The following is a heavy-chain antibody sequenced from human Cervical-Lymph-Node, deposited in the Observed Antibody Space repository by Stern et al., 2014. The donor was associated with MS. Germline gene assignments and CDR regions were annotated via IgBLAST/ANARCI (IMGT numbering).Heavy chain of an antibody. CDR1: GGSMNSRPYY. CDR3: AREGETSDFFPFDY. J-gene: IGHJ4*02. CDR2: IYISGST. D-gene: IGHD3/OR15-3a*01. V-gene: IGHV4-61*02. Sequence: VQLVESGPGLVKPSQTLSLTCTVSGGSMNSRPYYWNWLRQPAGKALEWIGRIYISGSTNYNPSLESRVTISIDTSKNPPSLKRWLVTAADTAVYYCAREGETSDFFPFDYWGQGAQVIVSS.